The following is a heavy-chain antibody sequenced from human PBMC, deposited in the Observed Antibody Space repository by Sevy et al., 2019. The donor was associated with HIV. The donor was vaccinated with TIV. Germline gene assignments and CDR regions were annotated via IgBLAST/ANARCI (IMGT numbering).Heavy chain of an antibody. CDR1: GFTFSSAW. J-gene: IGHJ6*02. D-gene: IGHD5-12*01. V-gene: IGHV3-15*01. CDR2: FKSEFDGGAI. Sequence: GGSLRLSCTASGFTFSSAWMSWVGQAPGKGLEWVGRFKSEFDGGAIEYDAPVKGRLTISREDSKNTVYLQMNSLKTEDTAVYYCITDPAYRGYDEEVINYYFYGMDVWGQGTTVTVSS. CDR3: ITDPAYRGYDEEVINYYFYGMDV.